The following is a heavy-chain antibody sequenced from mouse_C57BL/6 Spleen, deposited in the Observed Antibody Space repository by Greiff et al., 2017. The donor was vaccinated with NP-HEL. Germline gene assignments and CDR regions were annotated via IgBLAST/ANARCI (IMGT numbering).Heavy chain of an antibody. CDR3: TGFVNGAWFAY. Sequence: EVKVEESGGGLVQPGGSMKLSCVASGFTFSNYWMNWVRQSPEKGLEWVAQIRLKSDNYATHYAESVKGRFTISRDDSKSSVYLQMNNLRAEDTGIYYCTGFVNGAWFAYWGQGTLVTVSA. CDR1: GFTFSNYW. CDR2: IRLKSDNYAT. J-gene: IGHJ3*01. V-gene: IGHV6-3*01.